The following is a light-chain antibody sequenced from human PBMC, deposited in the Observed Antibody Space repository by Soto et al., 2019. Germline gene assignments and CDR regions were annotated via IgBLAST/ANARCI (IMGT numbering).Light chain of an antibody. CDR2: VDN. V-gene: IGLV1-51*01. CDR3: GSWDSSLSPYV. J-gene: IGLJ1*01. CDR1: SSNIGGNS. Sequence: VGTEPRWVCAEPGEEVAIFCSGSSSNIGGNSVSWYQQLPGTAPKLLIYVDNKRPSGIPDRFSGSKSGTSATLGTTGFQTGHEADYYCGSWDSSLSPYVFGTGTKVTVL.